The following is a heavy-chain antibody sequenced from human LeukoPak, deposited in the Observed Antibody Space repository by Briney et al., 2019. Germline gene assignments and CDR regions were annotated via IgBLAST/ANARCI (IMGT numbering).Heavy chain of an antibody. V-gene: IGHV1-2*02. CDR1: GYTFTGYY. CDR3: VRGQWELLSFFDY. CDR2: INPNSGGT. D-gene: IGHD1-26*01. J-gene: IGHJ4*02. Sequence: ASVKVSCKASGYTFTGYYIHWVRQAPGQGLEWMGWINPNSGGTNYAQKFQGRVTMTRDTSTSTAYVELSRLRSDDTAVYYCVRGQWELLSFFDYWGQGTLVTVSS.